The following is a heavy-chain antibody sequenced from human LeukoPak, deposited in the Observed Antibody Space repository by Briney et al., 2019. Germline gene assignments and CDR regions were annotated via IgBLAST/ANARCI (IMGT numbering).Heavy chain of an antibody. Sequence: GSLRLSCAASGFTFRTYTMSWVRQAPGKGLEWVSTITGSGGSTYTADSVKGRFTISRDNSKNMLYLHMNSLRAEDTAVYYCAQDQIGGYYWGQGTLVAVSS. V-gene: IGHV3-23*01. CDR2: ITGSGGST. CDR1: GFTFRTYT. CDR3: AQDQIGGYY. J-gene: IGHJ4*02. D-gene: IGHD2-15*01.